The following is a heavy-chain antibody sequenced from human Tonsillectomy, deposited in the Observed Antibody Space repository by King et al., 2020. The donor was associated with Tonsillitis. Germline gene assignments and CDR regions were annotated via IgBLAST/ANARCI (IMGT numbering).Heavy chain of an antibody. V-gene: IGHV3-49*04. CDR1: GLTFCDYA. Sequence: VQLVESGGGLVQPGRSLRLSCTASGLTFCDYAMRCVRQAPGEGRVWGGFIRSMGYGGTTEYAASVKGRFTISRDDSKSIAYLQMNSLKTEDTAVYYCTRQGRYSTGWYSFDYWGQGTLVTVSS. CDR2: IRSMGYGGTT. J-gene: IGHJ4*02. D-gene: IGHD6-19*01. CDR3: TRQGRYSTGWYSFDY.